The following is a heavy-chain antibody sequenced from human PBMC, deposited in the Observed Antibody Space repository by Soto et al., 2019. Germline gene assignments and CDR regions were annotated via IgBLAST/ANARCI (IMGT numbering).Heavy chain of an antibody. CDR1: GYTFTTYG. D-gene: IGHD3-16*01. Sequence: QVQLVQSGGEVKKPGASVKVSCKTSGYTFTTYGISWVRQAPGQGLERVGWISAYSGKTHYAQKFQGKVTMTTDTSPNTDYLELRSLRSDDTAVYYCARDPYLGDHQYWGQGTLVTVSS. CDR2: ISAYSGKT. V-gene: IGHV1-18*01. J-gene: IGHJ4*02. CDR3: ARDPYLGDHQY.